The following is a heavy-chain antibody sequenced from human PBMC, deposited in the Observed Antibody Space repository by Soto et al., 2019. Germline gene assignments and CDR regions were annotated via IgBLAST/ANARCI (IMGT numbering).Heavy chain of an antibody. CDR3: ARGGYHALVVPAANYYYGMDV. J-gene: IGHJ6*02. Sequence: QVQLVQSGAEVKKPGASVKVSCKASGYTFTSYGISWVRQAPGQGLEWMGWFSAYNGNTNYAQKLQGRFTMTTHTSTSTAYMELRSLRSDDTAVYYCARGGYHALVVPAANYYYGMDVWGQGTTVTVSS. CDR2: FSAYNGNT. CDR1: GYTFTSYG. D-gene: IGHD2-2*01. V-gene: IGHV1-18*01.